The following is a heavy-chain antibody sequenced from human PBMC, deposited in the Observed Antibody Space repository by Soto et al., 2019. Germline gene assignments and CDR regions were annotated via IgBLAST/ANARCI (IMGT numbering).Heavy chain of an antibody. CDR3: LRNGSSSTGVDCLP. CDR1: GFSRNDYA. J-gene: IGHJ5*02. D-gene: IGHD3-22*01. CDR2: ISGSGDKT. Sequence: PGRNLRLCCAASGFSRNDYAMTWVHQALGKRLEWVSGISGSGDKTSYADSVKGSFTISRDTSKNNVYLHMSNLKVEDTALYYILRNGSSSTGVDCLPWGQAPL. V-gene: IGHV3-23*01.